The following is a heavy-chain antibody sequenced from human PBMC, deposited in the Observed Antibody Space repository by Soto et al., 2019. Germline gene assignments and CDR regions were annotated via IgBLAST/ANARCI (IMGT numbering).Heavy chain of an antibody. J-gene: IGHJ5*02. D-gene: IGHD6-19*01. CDR3: ARSRIAVAGNHWFDP. CDR1: GYTFTSYG. V-gene: IGHV1-69*06. Sequence: SVKVSCKASGYTFTSYGIRWVRQAPGQGLEWMGGIIPIFGTANYAQKVQGRATITADKSTSKAYIGRSSLRSEDTAVYYCARSRIAVAGNHWFDPCGQVTLVT. CDR2: IIPIFGTA.